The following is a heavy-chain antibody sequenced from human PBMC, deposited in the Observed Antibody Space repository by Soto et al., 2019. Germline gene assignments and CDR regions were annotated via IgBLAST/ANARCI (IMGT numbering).Heavy chain of an antibody. J-gene: IGHJ4*02. CDR3: AREGDSGYADY. CDR2: ISYDGSNK. CDR1: GFTFSSYA. Sequence: QVQLVESGGGVVQPGRSLRLSCAASGFTFSSYAMHWVRQAPGKGLEWVAVISYDGSNKYYADSVKGRFTISRDNSKNTLYLQMKSLRAEETAVYYCAREGDSGYADYWGQGTLVTVSS. D-gene: IGHD5-12*01. V-gene: IGHV3-30-3*01.